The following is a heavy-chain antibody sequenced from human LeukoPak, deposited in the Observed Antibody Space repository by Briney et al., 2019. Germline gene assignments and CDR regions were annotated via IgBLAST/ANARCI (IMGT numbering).Heavy chain of an antibody. J-gene: IGHJ5*02. CDR1: GGSISSYY. Sequence: SETLSLTCTVSGGSISSYYWSWIRQPPGKGLEWIGYIYYSRSTNYNPSLKSRVTISVDTSKNQFSLKLSSVTAADTAVYYCARGGYSYGTWFDPWGQGTLVTVSS. CDR2: IYYSRST. V-gene: IGHV4-59*01. CDR3: ARGGYSYGTWFDP. D-gene: IGHD5-18*01.